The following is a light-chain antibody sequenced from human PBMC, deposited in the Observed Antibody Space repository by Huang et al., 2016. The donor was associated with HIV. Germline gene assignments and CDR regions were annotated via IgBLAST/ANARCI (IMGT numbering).Light chain of an antibody. CDR1: KSVSTN. CDR3: QQYNNWLLS. Sequence: IVMTQSPATLSLSPGERATLSCRANKSVSTNLAWYQQRFGQAPRLLIYGSSTRAAGIPARCSGSGSGTDFTLTISSLQSEDVAVYFCQQYNNWLLSFGGGTKVDI. V-gene: IGKV3-15*01. CDR2: GSS. J-gene: IGKJ4*01.